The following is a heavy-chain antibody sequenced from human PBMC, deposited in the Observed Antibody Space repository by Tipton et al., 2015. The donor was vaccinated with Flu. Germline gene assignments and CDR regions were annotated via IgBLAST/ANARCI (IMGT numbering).Heavy chain of an antibody. V-gene: IGHV1-69*01. CDR1: GGTFSSYA. D-gene: IGHD2-2*01. Sequence: QSGPEVKKPGSSVKVSCKASGGTFSSYALNWVRQAPGQGLEWMGGISPMFGAANYAQKFQGRATINADESTSTAYMELSSLRSEDTAVYYCARGGGPYCSSTSCYETDYWGQGTLVTVSS. CDR3: ARGGGPYCSSTSCYETDY. CDR2: ISPMFGAA. J-gene: IGHJ4*02.